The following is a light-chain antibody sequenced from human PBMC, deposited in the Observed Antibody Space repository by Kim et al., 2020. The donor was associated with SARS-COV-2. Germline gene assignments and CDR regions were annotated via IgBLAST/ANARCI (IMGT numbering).Light chain of an antibody. V-gene: IGLV2-8*01. Sequence: GQSVTISCTGTSSDVGGYKYVSWYQQHTGKAPKLMIYEVSKRPSGVPDRFSGSKSGNPASLTVSGLQAEDEADYYCSSYAGSNNLVFGGGTQLTVL. CDR3: SSYAGSNNLV. J-gene: IGLJ2*01. CDR2: EVS. CDR1: SSDVGGYKY.